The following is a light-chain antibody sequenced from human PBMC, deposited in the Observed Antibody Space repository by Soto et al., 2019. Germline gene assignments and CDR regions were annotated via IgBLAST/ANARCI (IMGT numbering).Light chain of an antibody. CDR2: AAS. Sequence: DIQLTQSPSFLSPSVGDRVTITCRASQDIYSYLAWYQQNPGKATKLLISAASTLQGGVPSRFSGSGSGTEFTLTISRLQTEDSATYYCQQLFSYPLTFGGGTKVEIK. J-gene: IGKJ4*01. CDR1: QDIYSY. V-gene: IGKV1-9*01. CDR3: QQLFSYPLT.